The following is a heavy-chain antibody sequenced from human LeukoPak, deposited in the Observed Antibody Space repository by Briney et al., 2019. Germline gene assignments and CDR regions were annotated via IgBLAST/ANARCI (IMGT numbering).Heavy chain of an antibody. CDR2: IIPIFGTA. CDR3: ARTAIKGPYYYMDV. J-gene: IGHJ6*03. V-gene: IGHV1-69*06. Sequence: SVKVSCKASGGTFSSYAISWVRQAPGQGLEWMGRIIPIFGTANYARKFQGRVTTTADKSTSTAYMELSSLRSEDTAVYYCARTAIKGPYYYMDVWGKGTTVTVSS. CDR1: GGTFSSYA.